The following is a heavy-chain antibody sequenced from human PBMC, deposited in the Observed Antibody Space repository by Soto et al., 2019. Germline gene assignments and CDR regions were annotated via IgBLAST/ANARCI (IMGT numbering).Heavy chain of an antibody. Sequence: QVQLQESGPGLVKPSQTLSLTCTVSGGSISSGGYYWSWIRQHPGKGLEWIGYIYYSGSTYYNPSLERRVTITVDTSKNQFSLKLSAVTAADTAVYYCARELPFGEHYYGMDVWGQGTTVTVSS. V-gene: IGHV4-31*03. CDR2: IYYSGST. CDR3: ARELPFGEHYYGMDV. D-gene: IGHD3-10*01. J-gene: IGHJ6*02. CDR1: GGSISSGGYY.